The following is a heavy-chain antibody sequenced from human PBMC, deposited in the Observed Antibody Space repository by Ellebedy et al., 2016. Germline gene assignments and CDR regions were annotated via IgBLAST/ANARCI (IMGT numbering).Heavy chain of an antibody. CDR1: GYTFTGYY. CDR2: INPNSGGT. D-gene: IGHD6-13*01. Sequence: ASVKVSCKASGYTFTGYYMHWVRQAPGQGLEWMGWINPNSGGTNYGQKFQGRVTMTRDTSISTAYMELSRLRSDDTAVYYCARCLVPGIAAAGKGRNWFDPWGQGTLVTVSS. J-gene: IGHJ5*02. CDR3: ARCLVPGIAAAGKGRNWFDP. V-gene: IGHV1-2*02.